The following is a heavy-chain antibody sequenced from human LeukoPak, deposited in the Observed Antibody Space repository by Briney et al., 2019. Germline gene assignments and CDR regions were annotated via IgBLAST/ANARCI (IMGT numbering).Heavy chain of an antibody. CDR1: GYTFTSYG. Sequence: ASVKVSCKASGYTFTSYGISWVRQAPGQGLEWMGWISAYNGNTNYAQKLQGRGTMTTDTSTSTAYMELRSLRSDDTAVYYCARDFVERSGYAPNWFDPWGQGTLVTVSS. J-gene: IGHJ5*02. D-gene: IGHD5-12*01. CDR3: ARDFVERSGYAPNWFDP. V-gene: IGHV1-18*01. CDR2: ISAYNGNT.